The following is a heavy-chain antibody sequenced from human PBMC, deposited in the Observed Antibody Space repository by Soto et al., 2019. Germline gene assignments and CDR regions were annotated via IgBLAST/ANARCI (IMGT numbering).Heavy chain of an antibody. J-gene: IGHJ6*02. CDR2: ISAYNGNT. CDR3: ASYHLNSYYYGMDV. Sequence: QVQQVQSGAAVKKPGASVKVSCKASGYTFTSYGFSWVRQAPGQGLEWMGWISAYNGNTNYAQKLQGRVTMTTDTSTSTAYMELRSLRSDDTAVYYCASYHLNSYYYGMDVWGQGTTVTVSS. V-gene: IGHV1-18*01. CDR1: GYTFTSYG.